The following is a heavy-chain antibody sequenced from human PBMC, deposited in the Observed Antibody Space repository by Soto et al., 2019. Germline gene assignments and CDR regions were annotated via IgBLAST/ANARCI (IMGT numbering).Heavy chain of an antibody. Sequence: PGGSLRLSCASSGFTFSSYSMNWVRQPPGKGLEWIGSIYYSGYTYYNPSLKSRVTISVDTSKNQFSLKLSSVTAADTAVYYCARHNGPLYVGYYYDMDVWGQGTTVTVSS. D-gene: IGHD3-16*01. J-gene: IGHJ6*02. V-gene: IGHV4-39*01. CDR1: GFTFSSYSMN. CDR3: ARHNGPLYVGYYYDMDV. CDR2: IYYSGYT.